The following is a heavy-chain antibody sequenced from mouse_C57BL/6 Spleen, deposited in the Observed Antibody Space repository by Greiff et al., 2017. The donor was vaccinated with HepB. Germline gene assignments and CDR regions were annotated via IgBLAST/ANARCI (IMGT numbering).Heavy chain of an antibody. CDR1: GFSLTSYA. Sequence: VMLVESGPGLVAPSQSLSITCTVSGFSLTSYAISWVRQPPGKGLEWLGEIWTGGGTNYNSALKSRLSISKDNSKSQVFLKKNSLQTDDKARYYCARTYYDAMDYWGQGTSVTVSS. J-gene: IGHJ4*01. CDR3: ARTYYDAMDY. D-gene: IGHD2-10*01. V-gene: IGHV2-9-1*01. CDR2: IWTGGGT.